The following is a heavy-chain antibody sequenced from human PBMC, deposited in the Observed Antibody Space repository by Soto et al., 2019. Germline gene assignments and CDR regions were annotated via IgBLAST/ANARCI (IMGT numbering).Heavy chain of an antibody. V-gene: IGHV3-30-3*01. CDR1: GFTFSSYA. Sequence: GGSLRLSCAASGFTFSSYAMHWVRQAPGKGLEWVAVISYDGSNKYYADSVKGRFTISRDNSKNTLYLQMNSLRAEDTAVYYCARDPHLTGYSSGWYLDYWGQGTLVTVSS. CDR3: ARDPHLTGYSSGWYLDY. D-gene: IGHD6-19*01. CDR2: ISYDGSNK. J-gene: IGHJ4*02.